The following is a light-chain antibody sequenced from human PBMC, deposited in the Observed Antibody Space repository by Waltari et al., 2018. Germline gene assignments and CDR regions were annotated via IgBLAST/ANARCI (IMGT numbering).Light chain of an antibody. CDR3: QRYNSYPIT. Sequence: DIQMTQSPSTLSASVGARSTIPCRASQSIGSWLAWYQQKPGKAPKLLIYEATSLESGVPSRFSASGSGTEFTLTISSLQPDDFATYYCQRYNSYPITFGPGTKVDI. CDR1: QSIGSW. V-gene: IGKV1-5*03. J-gene: IGKJ3*01. CDR2: EAT.